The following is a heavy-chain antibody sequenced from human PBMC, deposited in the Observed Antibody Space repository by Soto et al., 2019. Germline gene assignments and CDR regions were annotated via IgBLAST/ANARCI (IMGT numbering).Heavy chain of an antibody. V-gene: IGHV4-30-2*01. CDR2: IYHSGST. Sequence: PSETLSLTCAVSGGSISSCGYSWSWIRQPPGKGLEWIGYIYHSGSTYYNPSLKSRVTISVDRSKNQFSLKLSSVTAADTAVYYCARAPDRWGQGTLVTVSS. J-gene: IGHJ5*02. CDR1: GGSISSCGYS. CDR3: ARAPDR.